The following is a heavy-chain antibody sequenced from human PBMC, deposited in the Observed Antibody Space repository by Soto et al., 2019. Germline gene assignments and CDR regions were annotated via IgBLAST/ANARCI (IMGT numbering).Heavy chain of an antibody. Sequence: ASVKVSCKASGYTFTSYAMHWVRQAPGQRLEWMGWINAGNGNTKYSQKFQGRVTITRDTSASTAYMELSSLRSEDTAVYYCARGLWFGELHLYGMDVRGQGTTVTVSS. D-gene: IGHD3-10*01. J-gene: IGHJ6*02. CDR1: GYTFTSYA. V-gene: IGHV1-3*01. CDR3: ARGLWFGELHLYGMDV. CDR2: INAGNGNT.